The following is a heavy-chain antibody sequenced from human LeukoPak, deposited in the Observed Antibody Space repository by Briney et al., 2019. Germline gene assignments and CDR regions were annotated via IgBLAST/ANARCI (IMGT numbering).Heavy chain of an antibody. CDR2: SYYSGST. Sequence: PSETLSLTCTVSSGSISSSRYYSGWIRQPPGTGLEWIGRSYYSGSTYYNPSLKSRVTISVDTSKNQFSLKLSSVTAADTAVYFCARLVTINTVTTARYWYFDLWGRGTLVTVSS. J-gene: IGHJ2*01. D-gene: IGHD4-17*01. CDR3: ARLVTINTVTTARYWYFDL. CDR1: SGSISSSRYY. V-gene: IGHV4-39*01.